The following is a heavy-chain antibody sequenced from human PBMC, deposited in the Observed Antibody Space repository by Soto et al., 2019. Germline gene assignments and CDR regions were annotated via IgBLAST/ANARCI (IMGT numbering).Heavy chain of an antibody. CDR3: ARGPLVVLNYFES. J-gene: IGHJ4*02. CDR1: VGTFRNYP. CDR2: IFPLTDIP. Sequence: QVQLVQSGTEVKKPGSSVKVYCKASVGTFRNYPINWVRQAPGQGLEWMGSIFPLTDIPDYAQNFQARLTISADKSTSTAYMELSSLTSDDTAMYFCARGPLVVLNYFESWGQGTLVTVSS. V-gene: IGHV1-69*02.